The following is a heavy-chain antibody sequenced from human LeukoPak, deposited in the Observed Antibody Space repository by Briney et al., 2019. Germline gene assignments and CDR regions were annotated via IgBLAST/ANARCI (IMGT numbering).Heavy chain of an antibody. CDR3: ARKKGSGWDSWAFDI. D-gene: IGHD6-19*01. V-gene: IGHV4-59*01. J-gene: IGHJ3*02. CDR2: FYYSGST. CDR1: GGSIRSYY. Sequence: PETLSLTCTVSGGSIRSYYYNWIRQPPGKGLEWIGHFYYSGSTNYNPSLGSRVTLSVDPSKNQFSLKLTSVTAADTAVYYCARKKGSGWDSWAFDIWGQGTMVTVSS.